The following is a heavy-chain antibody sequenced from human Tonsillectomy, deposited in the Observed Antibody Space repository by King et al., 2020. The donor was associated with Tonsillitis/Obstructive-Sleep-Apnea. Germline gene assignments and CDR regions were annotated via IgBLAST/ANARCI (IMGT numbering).Heavy chain of an antibody. V-gene: IGHV3-7*03. Sequence: VQLVESGGGLVQPGGSLRLSCAASEFTFSSYWMSWVRQAPGKGLEWVANIKLDGSEKYYVDSVKGRFTISRDNAKNSLYLQMNSLRAEDTAVYYCARPNTDGYNTHIWGQGTMVTVSS. CDR3: ARPNTDGYNTHI. D-gene: IGHD5-24*01. J-gene: IGHJ3*02. CDR2: IKLDGSEK. CDR1: EFTFSSYW.